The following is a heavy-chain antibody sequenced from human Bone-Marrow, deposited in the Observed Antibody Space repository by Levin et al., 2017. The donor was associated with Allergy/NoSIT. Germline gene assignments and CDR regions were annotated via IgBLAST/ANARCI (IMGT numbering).Heavy chain of an antibody. J-gene: IGHJ5*02. CDR1: GFTFSSYA. CDR3: PGIMGYWFDP. CDR2: VTGSGGAT. D-gene: IGHD3-16*01. Sequence: SGGSLRLSCAASGFTFSSYAMSWVRQAPGKGLEWVSAVTGSGGATYYADSVKGRFTISRDNSKNTLYLQMNSLTAEDTAVYYCPGIMGYWFDPWGQGTLVTVSS. V-gene: IGHV3-23*01.